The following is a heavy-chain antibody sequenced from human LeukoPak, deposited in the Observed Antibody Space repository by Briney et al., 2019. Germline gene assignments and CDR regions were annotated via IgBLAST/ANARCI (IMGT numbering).Heavy chain of an antibody. CDR1: GYTFTGYY. V-gene: IGHV1-18*04. D-gene: IGHD6-19*01. CDR2: ISAYNGNT. Sequence: ASVKVSCKASGYTFTGYYMHWVRQAPGQGLEWMGWISAYNGNTNYAQKLQGRVTMTTDTSTSTAYMELRSLRSDDTAVYYCARIAVAGSASDYWGQGTLVTVSS. J-gene: IGHJ4*02. CDR3: ARIAVAGSASDY.